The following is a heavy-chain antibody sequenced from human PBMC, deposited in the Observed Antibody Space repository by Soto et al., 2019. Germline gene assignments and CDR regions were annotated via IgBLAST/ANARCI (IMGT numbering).Heavy chain of an antibody. V-gene: IGHV4-38-2*01. J-gene: IGHJ4*02. CDR1: AYSISSGYY. CDR3: ARSWGRGRYDFAKLGY. D-gene: IGHD3-3*01. CDR2: IFHSGST. Sequence: SETLSLTCAVSAYSISSGYYWGWIRQPPGKGLEWIGSIFHSGSTYYNPSLKSRVTISVDTSKNQFSLKLSSVTAADTAVYYCARSWGRGRYDFAKLGYWGQGTLVTVSS.